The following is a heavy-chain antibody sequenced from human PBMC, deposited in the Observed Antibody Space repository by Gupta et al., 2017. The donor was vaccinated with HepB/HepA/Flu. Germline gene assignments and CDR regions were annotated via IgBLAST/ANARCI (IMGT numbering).Heavy chain of an antibody. CDR2: IRIKAENYAT. Sequence: EVHLVASGGALVQLGGSLNLSCVTSGFPFSASPWTWVRQDSGKGLEWVGQIRIKAENYATVYTASVKGRFTISRDDSKNTAYLQMNSLKIDDTAVYYCTNGRVETTPPYYWGQGTLVTVSS. CDR3: TNGRVETTPPYY. J-gene: IGHJ4*02. D-gene: IGHD1-26*01. V-gene: IGHV3-73*01. CDR1: GFPFSASP.